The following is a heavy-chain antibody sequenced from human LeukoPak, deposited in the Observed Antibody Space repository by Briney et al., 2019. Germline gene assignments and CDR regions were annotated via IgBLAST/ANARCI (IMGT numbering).Heavy chain of an antibody. J-gene: IGHJ3*02. CDR3: ARGGLVRGTINTMIAFDI. Sequence: GGSLRLSCAASGFTFSSYEMNWVRQAPGKGLEWVSYISSSGSTIYYADSVKGRFTISRDNAKNSLYLQMNSLRAEDTAVYYCARGGLVRGTINTMIAFDIWGQGTMITVSS. CDR2: ISSSGSTI. V-gene: IGHV3-48*03. CDR1: GFTFSSYE. D-gene: IGHD3-10*01.